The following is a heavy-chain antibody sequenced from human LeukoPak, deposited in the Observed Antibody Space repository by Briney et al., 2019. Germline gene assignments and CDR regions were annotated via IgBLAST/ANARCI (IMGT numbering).Heavy chain of an antibody. V-gene: IGHV3-23*01. D-gene: IGHD3-22*01. CDR3: AKGSRITMIVVEIPDYAFDI. J-gene: IGHJ3*02. CDR2: ISGSGGST. CDR1: GFTFSSYA. Sequence: GGSLRLSCAASGFTFSSYAMSWVRQAPVKELEWVSAISGSGGSTYYADSVKGRFTISRDNSKNTLYLQMNSLRAEDTAVYYCAKGSRITMIVVEIPDYAFDIWGQGTMVTVSS.